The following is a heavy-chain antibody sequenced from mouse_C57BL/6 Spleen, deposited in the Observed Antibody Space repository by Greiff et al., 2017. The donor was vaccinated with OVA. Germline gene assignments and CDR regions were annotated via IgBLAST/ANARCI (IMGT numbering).Heavy chain of an antibody. V-gene: IGHV2-2*01. J-gene: IGHJ3*01. CDR3: ARKGYDYDGGAWFAY. Sequence: VQLVESGPGLVQPSQSLSITCTVSGFSLTSYGVHWVRQSPGKGLEWLGVIWSGGSTDYNAAFISRLSISKDNSKSQVFFKMNSLQADDTAIYYCARKGYDYDGGAWFAYWGQGTLVTVSA. D-gene: IGHD2-4*01. CDR1: GFSLTSYG. CDR2: IWSGGST.